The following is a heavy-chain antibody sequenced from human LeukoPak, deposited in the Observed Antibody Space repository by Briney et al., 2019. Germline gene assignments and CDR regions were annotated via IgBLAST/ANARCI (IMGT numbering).Heavy chain of an antibody. CDR3: ARDYQVGQLWSYYMDV. V-gene: IGHV3-33*05. Sequence: GGSLRLSCGASGFTFSSYGMHWVRQAPGKGLEWVAVISYDGSNKYYADSVKGRFTISRDNSKNTLYLQMNSLRAEDTAVYYCARDYQVGQLWSYYMDVWGKGTTVTVSS. CDR1: GFTFSSYG. D-gene: IGHD5-18*01. J-gene: IGHJ6*03. CDR2: ISYDGSNK.